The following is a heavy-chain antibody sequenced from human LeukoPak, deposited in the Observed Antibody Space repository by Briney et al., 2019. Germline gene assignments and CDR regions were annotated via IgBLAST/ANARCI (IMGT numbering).Heavy chain of an antibody. Sequence: TETLSLTCTVSGGSIRSSSYYWGWIRQPPGKGLEWIGSIYYSGSTYYNPSLKSRVTISVDTSKNQFSLKLSSVTAADTAVYYCARDRSPGGVVKNDYWFDPWGQGTLVTVSS. D-gene: IGHD2-8*02. CDR2: IYYSGST. CDR1: GGSIRSSSYY. J-gene: IGHJ5*02. V-gene: IGHV4-39*07. CDR3: ARDRSPGGVVKNDYWFDP.